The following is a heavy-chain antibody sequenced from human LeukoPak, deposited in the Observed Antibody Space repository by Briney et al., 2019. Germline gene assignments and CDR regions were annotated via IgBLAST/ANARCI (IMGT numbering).Heavy chain of an antibody. CDR2: IIPIFGTA. CDR1: GGTFSSYA. V-gene: IGHV1-69*13. CDR3: ARGVVVVPAAIAPPYYYYYGMDV. J-gene: IGHJ6*02. Sequence: SVKVSCKASGGTFSSYAISWVRQAPGQGPEWMGGIIPIFGTANYAQKFQGRVTITADESTSTAYMELSSLRSEDTAVYYCARGVVVVPAAIAPPYYYYYGMDVWGQGTTVTVSS. D-gene: IGHD2-2*02.